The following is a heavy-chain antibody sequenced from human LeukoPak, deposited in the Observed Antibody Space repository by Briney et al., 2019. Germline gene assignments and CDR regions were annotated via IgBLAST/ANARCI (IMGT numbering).Heavy chain of an antibody. CDR1: GGSINNYY. D-gene: IGHD3-22*01. CDR3: ARNDSSGYFDY. CDR2: VYHSGST. Sequence: SETLSLTCTVSGGSINNYYWSWIRQPPGKGLEWIGSVYHSGSTHYSPSLKSRVTISVDTSKNQFSLKLGSVTAADTAVYYCARNDSSGYFDYWGQGTLVTVSS. J-gene: IGHJ4*02. V-gene: IGHV4-59*08.